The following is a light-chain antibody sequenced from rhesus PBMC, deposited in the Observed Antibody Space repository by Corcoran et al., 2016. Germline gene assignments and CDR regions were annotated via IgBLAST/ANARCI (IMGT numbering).Light chain of an antibody. J-gene: IGKJ2*01. CDR3: QHGYRTPLYS. Sequence: DIQMTQSPSSLSASIGDRVTITCQASQDITNNLAWYQQKPGKVPNLLIYKASTLNSGVPSSFSVSGTGTDVTLPIRRLQPEVFASYYCQHGYRTPLYSFGQGTKVEIK. V-gene: IGKV1-25*01. CDR1: QDITNN. CDR2: KAS.